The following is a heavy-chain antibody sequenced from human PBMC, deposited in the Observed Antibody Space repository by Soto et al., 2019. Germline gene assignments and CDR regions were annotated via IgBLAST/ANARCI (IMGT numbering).Heavy chain of an antibody. Sequence: SETLSLTCTVSGASISAYAWSWIRQPAGKGLEWIGRLYSSGNTNYNPSFKSRLTMSADTSKNQFSLKLSSVTAADTAVYYCARGPYSSGWYVVDYWGQG. CDR3: ARGPYSSGWYVVDY. D-gene: IGHD6-19*01. CDR2: LYSSGNT. J-gene: IGHJ4*02. CDR1: GASISAYA. V-gene: IGHV4-4*07.